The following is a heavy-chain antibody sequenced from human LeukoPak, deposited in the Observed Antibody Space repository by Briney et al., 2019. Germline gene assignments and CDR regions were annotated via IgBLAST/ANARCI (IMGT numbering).Heavy chain of an antibody. Sequence: GASVKVSCKASGYTFTSYDINWVRQATGQGLEWMGWMNPNSGNTGYAQKFQGRVTITRNTSISTAYMELSSLRSEDTAVYYCAREEDDDDAFDIWGQGTMVTVSS. CDR3: AREEDDDDAFDI. CDR1: GYTFTSYD. D-gene: IGHD1-1*01. V-gene: IGHV1-8*03. CDR2: MNPNSGNT. J-gene: IGHJ3*02.